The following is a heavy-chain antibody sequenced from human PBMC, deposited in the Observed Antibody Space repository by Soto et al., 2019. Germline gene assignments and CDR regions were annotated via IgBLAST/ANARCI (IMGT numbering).Heavy chain of an antibody. CDR1: GGSFSGDY. V-gene: IGHV4-34*01. CDR2: IDHSGYT. J-gene: IGHJ5*02. CDR3: ARVRDWFDP. Sequence: PSETLSLTCAVYGGSFSGDYWNWIRQPPGKGLEWIGEIDHSGYTNYNPSLKSRVTISVDTSNNQSSLTLASVTAADTAVYYSARVRDWFDPWGQGTLVTVSS. D-gene: IGHD3-3*01.